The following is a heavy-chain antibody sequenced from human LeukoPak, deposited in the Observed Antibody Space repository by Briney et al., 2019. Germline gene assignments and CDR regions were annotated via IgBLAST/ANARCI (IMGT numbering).Heavy chain of an antibody. CDR2: IKQDGSEK. J-gene: IGHJ6*03. Sequence: GGSLRLSCAASGFTFSSYWMSWVRQAPGKGLEWVANIKQDGSEKYYVDSVKGRFTISRDNAKNSLYLQMNSLRAEDTVVYYCARITSNFPYYYYMDVWGKGTTVTVSS. CDR1: GFTFSSYW. CDR3: ARITSNFPYYYYMDV. D-gene: IGHD4-11*01. V-gene: IGHV3-7*01.